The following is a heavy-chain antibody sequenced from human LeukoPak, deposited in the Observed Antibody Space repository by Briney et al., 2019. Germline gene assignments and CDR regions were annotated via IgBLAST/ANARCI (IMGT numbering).Heavy chain of an antibody. CDR3: ARDTRDAFDI. Sequence: SETLSLTGTVSGGSNSSYYWSWIRQPAGKGLEWIGRIYTSGSTNYNPSLKSRVTISLDTSKNQFSLKLRSVTAADTAVYYCARDTRDAFDIWGQGTMVTVSS. CDR1: GGSNSSYY. CDR2: IYTSGST. J-gene: IGHJ3*02. V-gene: IGHV4-4*07.